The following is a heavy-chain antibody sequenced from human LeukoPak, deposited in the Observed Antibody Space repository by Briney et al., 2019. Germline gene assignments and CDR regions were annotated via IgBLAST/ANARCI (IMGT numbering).Heavy chain of an antibody. J-gene: IGHJ4*02. CDR3: ARPRYRAAAGRGYNFDY. V-gene: IGHV1-2*04. CDR2: INPNSGGT. CDR1: GYTFTGYY. Sequence: GASVKVSCKASGYTFTGYYMHWVRQAPGQGLEWMGWINPNSGGTNYAQKFQGWVTMTRDTSISTAYMELSRLRSDDTAVYYCARPRYRAAAGRGYNFDYWGQGTLVTVSS. D-gene: IGHD6-13*01.